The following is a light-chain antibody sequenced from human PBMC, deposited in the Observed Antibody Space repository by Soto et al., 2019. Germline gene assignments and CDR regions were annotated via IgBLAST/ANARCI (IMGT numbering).Light chain of an antibody. CDR2: GAS. CDR1: QIINTY. J-gene: IGKJ1*01. CDR3: QQSYISPS. Sequence: IQMTHSPSSLSASVGDRVIITCRASQIINTYLNWYQQKPGKAPNLLIYGASNLQIGVPSRFSGSGSGTDFTLTISSLQPEDFATYQCQQSYISPSFGQGTKVDIK. V-gene: IGKV1-39*01.